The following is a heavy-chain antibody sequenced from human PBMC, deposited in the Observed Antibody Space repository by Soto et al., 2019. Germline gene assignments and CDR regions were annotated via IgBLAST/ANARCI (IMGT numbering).Heavy chain of an antibody. CDR2: INSDGSST. V-gene: IGHV3-74*01. D-gene: IGHD6-6*01. J-gene: IGHJ6*03. CDR3: ARAGGIAVRPSITYYYYYYYMDV. CDR1: GFTFSSYW. Sequence: EVQLVESGGGLVQPGGSLRVSCAASGFTFSSYWMHWVRQAPGKGLVWVSVINSDGSSTSYADSVKGRFTISRDNAKNTLYLQMNSLRADDTGVYYCARAGGIAVRPSITYYYYYYYMDVWGKGTTVAVSS.